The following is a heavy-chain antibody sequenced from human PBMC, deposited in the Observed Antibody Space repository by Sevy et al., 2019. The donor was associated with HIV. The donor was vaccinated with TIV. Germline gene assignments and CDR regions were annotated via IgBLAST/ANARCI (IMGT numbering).Heavy chain of an antibody. CDR3: ASARISVSGTPNDY. J-gene: IGHJ4*02. D-gene: IGHD6-13*01. V-gene: IGHV3-49*03. CDR1: GFTFGDYA. CDR2: IRSKAYAGTT. Sequence: GGSLRLSCAASGFTFGDYAMSWFRQAPGKGLEWIGFIRSKAYAGTTEYAASVKGRITITRDDSKSISYLQMNSLKTEDTAVYYCASARISVSGTPNDYWGQGTLVTVSS.